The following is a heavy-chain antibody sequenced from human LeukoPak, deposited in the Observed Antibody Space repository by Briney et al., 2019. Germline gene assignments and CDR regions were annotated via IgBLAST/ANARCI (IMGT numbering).Heavy chain of an antibody. V-gene: IGHV4-39*01. D-gene: IGHD1-26*01. CDR1: GGSISSSSYY. CDR2: IYYSGST. Sequence: SETLSLTCTVSGGSISSSSYYWGWIRQPPGKGLEWIGSIYYSGSTYYNPSLKSRVTISVDTSKNQISLKLSSVTAADTAVYYCARPIYSGSYRHAFDIWGQGTMVTVPS. CDR3: ARPIYSGSYRHAFDI. J-gene: IGHJ3*02.